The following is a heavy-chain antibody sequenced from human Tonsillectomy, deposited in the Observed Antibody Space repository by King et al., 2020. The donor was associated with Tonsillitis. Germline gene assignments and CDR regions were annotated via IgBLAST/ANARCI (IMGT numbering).Heavy chain of an antibody. CDR3: AKDRGDSSGWYKGL. CDR1: GFTFSSHA. V-gene: IGHV3-23*04. CDR2: ISGSGVNT. J-gene: IGHJ2*01. Sequence: VQLVESGGGLVQPGGSLRLSCAASGFTFSSHAMSWVRQAPGKGLEWVSGISGSGVNTYYADPVKGRFTISRDNSNNTWYLQMNSLRAEDTAVDYCAKDRGDSSGWYKGLWGRGTLVIVSS. D-gene: IGHD6-19*01.